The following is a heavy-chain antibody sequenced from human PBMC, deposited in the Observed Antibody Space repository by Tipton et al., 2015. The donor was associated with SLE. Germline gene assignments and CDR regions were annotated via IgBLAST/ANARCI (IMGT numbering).Heavy chain of an antibody. CDR1: GYSISSDYY. D-gene: IGHD5-18*01. CDR3: ARGGIQLWNWFDP. V-gene: IGHV4-38-2*02. J-gene: IGHJ5*02. CDR2: VYHRGST. Sequence: LRLSCTVSGYSISSDYYWGWIRQPPGKGLEWIGSVYHRGSTYHNPSLKSQVTITEDTSKNQFSMKLNSVTAADTAVYYCARGGIQLWNWFDPWGQGTLVTVSS.